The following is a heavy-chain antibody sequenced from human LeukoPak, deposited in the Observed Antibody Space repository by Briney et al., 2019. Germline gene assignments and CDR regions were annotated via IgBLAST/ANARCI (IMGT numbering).Heavy chain of an antibody. CDR1: GFTFSSYN. V-gene: IGHV3-21*01. D-gene: IGHD3-3*01. J-gene: IGHJ4*02. Sequence: GGSLRLSCAASGFTFSSYNMKWVRQAPGKGLEWVSSISSSSSYIYYADSVKGRFTISRDNAKNSLYLQMNSLRAEDTAVYYCARDFTRYDFWSGGFASYWGQGTLVTVSS. CDR3: ARDFTRYDFWSGGFASY. CDR2: ISSSSSYI.